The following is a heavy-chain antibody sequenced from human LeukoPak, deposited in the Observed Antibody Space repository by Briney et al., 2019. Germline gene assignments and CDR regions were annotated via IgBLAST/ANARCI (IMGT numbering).Heavy chain of an antibody. CDR1: GFTFSDYY. CDR3: ARGPIAAAGGRYYYYGMDV. D-gene: IGHD6-13*01. CDR2: ITNGTK. Sequence: GGSLRLSCAASGFTFSDYYMSWIRQAPGKGLEWSSSITNGTKYYADSVKGRFTISRDNAKNSLYLQMDSLRAEDTAVYYCARGPIAAAGGRYYYYGMDVWGQGTTVTVSS. V-gene: IGHV3-11*01. J-gene: IGHJ6*02.